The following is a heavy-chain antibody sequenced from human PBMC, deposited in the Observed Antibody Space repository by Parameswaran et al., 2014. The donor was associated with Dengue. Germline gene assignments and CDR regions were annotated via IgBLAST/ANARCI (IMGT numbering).Heavy chain of an antibody. CDR3: ARAHFQLVLIDH. CDR2: ISGSGNTI. D-gene: IGHD6-13*01. V-gene: IGHV3-48*03. J-gene: IGHJ4*02. Sequence: WIRQPPGKGLEWVSYISGSGNTIYYADSVKGRFTVSRDNAKNSLYLQMNSLRAEDTAVYYCARAHFQLVLIDHWGQGIQVTVSS.